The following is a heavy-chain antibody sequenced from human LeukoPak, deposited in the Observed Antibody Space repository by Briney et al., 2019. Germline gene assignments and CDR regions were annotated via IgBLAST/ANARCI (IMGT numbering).Heavy chain of an antibody. CDR2: TYYSGST. D-gene: IGHD1-1*01. J-gene: IGHJ5*02. CDR3: ARELDGDNWFDP. CDR1: GGSINSYY. Sequence: SETLSLTCTVSGGSINSYYWSWIRQPPGKGLEWIGYTYYSGSTNYNPSLKSRITISVDTSKNQFSLRLSSVTAADTAVYYCARELDGDNWFDPWGQGTLVTVSS. V-gene: IGHV4-59*01.